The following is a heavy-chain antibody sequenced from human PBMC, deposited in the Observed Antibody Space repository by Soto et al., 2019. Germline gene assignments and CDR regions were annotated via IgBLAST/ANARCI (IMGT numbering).Heavy chain of an antibody. CDR1: GGTFSSYA. Sequence: SVKVSCKASGGTFSSYAISWVRQAPGQGLEWMGGIIPIFGTANYAQKFQGRVTITADESTSTAYMELSSLRSEDTAVYYCAREKHDYYDSSGYYAPGAFDIWGQGTMVTVSS. D-gene: IGHD3-22*01. J-gene: IGHJ3*02. CDR2: IIPIFGTA. CDR3: AREKHDYYDSSGYYAPGAFDI. V-gene: IGHV1-69*13.